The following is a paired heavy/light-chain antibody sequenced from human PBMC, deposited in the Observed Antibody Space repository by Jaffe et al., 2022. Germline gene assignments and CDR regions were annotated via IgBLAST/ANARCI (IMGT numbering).Heavy chain of an antibody. CDR1: GFNFRDSW. J-gene: IGHJ4*02. Sequence: EVQLVESGGELVQPGGSLRLSCAASGFNFRDSWMHWVRQAPGKGLEWVSRISSDKISTVYADSVKGRLTISRDNAKNTLYLQMDSLRAEDTAVYYCARFQSGSLDYWGKGTLVTVSS. D-gene: IGHD3-3*01. V-gene: IGHV3-74*01. CDR2: ISSDKIST. CDR3: ARFQSGSLDY.
Light chain of an antibody. V-gene: IGKV2-28*01. Sequence: EIVMTQSPLSLPVTPGEPASISCRSSQSLLHSNGYNCLNWYLQKSGQSPQLLIHLGSTRASGVPDRFSGSGSGTDFTLKISRVEAEDVGVYYCMQGLETPLTFGGGTKVEIK. J-gene: IGKJ4*01. CDR1: QSLLHSNGYNC. CDR3: MQGLETPLT. CDR2: LGS.